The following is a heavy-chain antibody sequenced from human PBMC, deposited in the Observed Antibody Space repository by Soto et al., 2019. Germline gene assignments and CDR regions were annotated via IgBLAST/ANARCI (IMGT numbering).Heavy chain of an antibody. CDR1: GFTFSSYS. J-gene: IGHJ3*02. Sequence: PGGSLRLSCAASGFTFSSYSMNWVRQAPGKGLEWVSSISSSSSYIYYADSVKGRFTTSRDNAKNSLYLQMNSLRAEDTAVYYCAREDGNYYDSSGYNAFDIWGQGTMVTVSS. V-gene: IGHV3-21*01. CDR2: ISSSSSYI. CDR3: AREDGNYYDSSGYNAFDI. D-gene: IGHD3-22*01.